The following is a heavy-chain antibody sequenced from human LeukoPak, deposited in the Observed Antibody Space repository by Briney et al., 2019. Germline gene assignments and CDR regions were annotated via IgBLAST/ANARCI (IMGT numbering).Heavy chain of an antibody. J-gene: IGHJ4*02. V-gene: IGHV4-34*01. Sequence: PSETLSLTCAIYGGSFSGYYWSWIRQPPGKGLEWIGEINHSGSTNYNPSLKSRVTISLDTSKSQFSLKLSSVTAADTAVYYCARRSCSGGSCYFDYWGQGTLVTVSS. D-gene: IGHD2-15*01. CDR1: GGSFSGYY. CDR3: ARRSCSGGSCYFDY. CDR2: INHSGST.